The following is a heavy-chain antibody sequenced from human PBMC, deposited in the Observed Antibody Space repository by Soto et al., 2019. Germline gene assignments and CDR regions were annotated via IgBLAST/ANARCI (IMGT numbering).Heavy chain of an antibody. CDR3: AKGTDCYLRACYYHAMDV. V-gene: IGHV3-23*01. J-gene: IGHJ6*02. Sequence: PGGSLRLSCAASGFTFSTYAMTWVRQAPGKGLEWVSGIGGSGDNTYYADSVKGRFTISRDNSKKTLYLQMNSLRAEDTAVYYCAKGTDCYLRACYYHAMDVWGLGTTVTVSS. CDR2: IGGSGDNT. D-gene: IGHD2-21*02. CDR1: GFTFSTYA.